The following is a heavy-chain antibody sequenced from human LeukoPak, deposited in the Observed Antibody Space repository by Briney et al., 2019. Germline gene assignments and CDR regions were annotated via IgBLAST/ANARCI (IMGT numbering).Heavy chain of an antibody. CDR2: ISYDGSNK. V-gene: IGHV3-30*04. Sequence: GGSLRLSCAASGFTFSSYAMHWVRQAPGKGLEWVAVISYDGSNKYYADSVKGRFTISRDNSKNTLYLQMNSLRAEDTAVYYCARCGGTNYYYHYMDVWGKGTTVTVSS. J-gene: IGHJ6*03. CDR3: ARCGGTNYYYHYMDV. D-gene: IGHD1-26*01. CDR1: GFTFSSYA.